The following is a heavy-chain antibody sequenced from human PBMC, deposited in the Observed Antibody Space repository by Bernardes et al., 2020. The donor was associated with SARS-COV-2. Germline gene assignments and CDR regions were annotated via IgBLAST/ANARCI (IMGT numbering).Heavy chain of an antibody. CDR1: GFTFSDHY. CDR3: GRVPGGDNFGMDL. J-gene: IGHJ6*02. Sequence: GGSLRLSCAASGFTFSDHYMDWVHQAPGKGLEWIGRIRKQVNSYTTEYAASVKGRFTISRDDSKNSLYLQMNSLKTEDTAVYYCGRVPGGDNFGMDLWGQGTTVTVSS. D-gene: IGHD3-16*01. CDR2: IRKQVNSYTT. V-gene: IGHV3-72*01.